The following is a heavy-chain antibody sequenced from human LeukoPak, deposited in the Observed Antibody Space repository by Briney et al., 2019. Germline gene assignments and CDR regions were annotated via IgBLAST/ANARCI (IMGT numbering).Heavy chain of an antibody. CDR2: IVTAGDP. V-gene: IGHV3-13*05. J-gene: IGHJ6*04. Sequence: GGSLRLSSAASGFTFSTYDMHWVRQATGKGLEWVSGIVTAGDPYYADSVKGRFTISRENAKNSLDLQMNSLRAGDTAVYYCARAPPRYYYNGMDVWGKGTTVTVS. CDR3: ARAPPRYYYNGMDV. D-gene: IGHD1-14*01. CDR1: GFTFSTYD.